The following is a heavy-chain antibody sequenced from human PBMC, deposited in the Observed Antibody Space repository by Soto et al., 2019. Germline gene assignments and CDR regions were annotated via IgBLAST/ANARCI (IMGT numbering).Heavy chain of an antibody. CDR3: ATSDATGHRF. CDR2: IYYTGST. J-gene: IGHJ4*02. Sequence: SETLSLTCSVSGDSISSGDYYWSWIRQPPGKGLEWIGYIYYTGSTYYNPSLGSRLIISVDTSKNHFSLRLTSLTAADAAVYYCATSDATGHRFRGQGALVNVSS. D-gene: IGHD2-15*01. CDR1: GDSISSGDYY. V-gene: IGHV4-30-4*01.